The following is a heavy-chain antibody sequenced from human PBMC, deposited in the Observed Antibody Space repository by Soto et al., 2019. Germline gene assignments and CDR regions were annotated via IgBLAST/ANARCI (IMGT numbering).Heavy chain of an antibody. Sequence: PSETLSLTCTVSGGSISSSSYYWGWIRQPPGKGLEWIGEIYHSGSTNYNPSLKSRVSISVDTSKNQFSLNLRFMTAADTAVYYCARVSWASLEYGLNWGQGTLVTVSS. V-gene: IGHV4-39*07. CDR1: GGSISSSSYY. CDR2: IYHSGST. D-gene: IGHD4-17*01. J-gene: IGHJ4*02. CDR3: ARVSWASLEYGLN.